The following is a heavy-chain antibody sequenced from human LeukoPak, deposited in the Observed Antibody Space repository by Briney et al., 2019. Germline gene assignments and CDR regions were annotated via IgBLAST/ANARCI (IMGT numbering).Heavy chain of an antibody. D-gene: IGHD4-17*01. CDR2: IGGIGAST. CDR1: GFTFRSHA. CDR3: AKAAYGDYVNWFDP. J-gene: IGHJ5*02. Sequence: GRCLRLSCAASGFTFRSHAMSWVRQAPGKGLEWVSSIGGIGASTYYADSVKGRFTISRDNSKNTLYLQMNSLRAEDTALYYCAKAAYGDYVNWFDPWGQGILVIVSS. V-gene: IGHV3-23*01.